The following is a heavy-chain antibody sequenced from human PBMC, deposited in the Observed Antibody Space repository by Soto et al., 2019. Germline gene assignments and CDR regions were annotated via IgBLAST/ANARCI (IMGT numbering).Heavy chain of an antibody. CDR1: GGTFSSYA. CDR3: ARGVAAVAGFRHWFDP. Sequence: WASVKVSCKASGGTFSSYAISWVRQAPGQGLEWMGGIIPIFGTANYAQKFQGRVTITADESTSTAYMELSSLRSEDTAVYYCARGVAAVAGFRHWFDPWGQGTLVTVSS. D-gene: IGHD6-19*01. CDR2: IIPIFGTA. V-gene: IGHV1-69*13. J-gene: IGHJ5*02.